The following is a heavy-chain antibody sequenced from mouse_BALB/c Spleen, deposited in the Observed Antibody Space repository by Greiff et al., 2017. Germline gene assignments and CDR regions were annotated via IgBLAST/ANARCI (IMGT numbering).Heavy chain of an antibody. J-gene: IGHJ3*01. CDR1: GYTFTSYW. CDR3: ARLAWAY. CDR2: INPSTGYT. V-gene: IGHV1-7*01. Sequence: QVQLQQSGAELAKPGASVKMSCKASGYTFTSYWMHWVKQRPGQGLEWIGYINPSTGYTEYNQKFKDKATLTADKSSSTAYMQLSSLTSEDSAVYYCARLAWAYWGQGTLVTVSA.